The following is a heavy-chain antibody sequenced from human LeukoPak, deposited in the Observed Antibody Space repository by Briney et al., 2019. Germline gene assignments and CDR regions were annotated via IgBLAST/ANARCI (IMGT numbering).Heavy chain of an antibody. CDR1: GFTFSSYA. V-gene: IGHV3-33*08. Sequence: GGSLRLSCVASGFTFSSYAMHWVRQAPGKGLEWVAVIWYDGSKKYYADSVKGRFTISRDNSKNTLDLQMDRLRAEDTAVYYCARMSGSHIDYWGQGTLVTVSP. CDR3: ARMSGSHIDY. D-gene: IGHD1-26*01. CDR2: IWYDGSKK. J-gene: IGHJ4*02.